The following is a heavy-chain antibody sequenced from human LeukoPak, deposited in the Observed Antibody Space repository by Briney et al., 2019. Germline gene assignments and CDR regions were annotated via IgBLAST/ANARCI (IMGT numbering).Heavy chain of an antibody. J-gene: IGHJ6*03. V-gene: IGHV4-59*01. D-gene: IGHD3-3*01. CDR1: GGSISDYY. CDR3: ARGDFCSKSNCYLRPMDV. CDR2: IYYSGST. Sequence: SETLSLTCTVSGGSISDYYWNWIRQPPGKGLEWIGYIYYSGSTTYNPSLKSRVTMSVDAAKNQFSLKLRSVTAADTAAYYCARGDFCSKSNCYLRPMDVWGKGTTVTVSS.